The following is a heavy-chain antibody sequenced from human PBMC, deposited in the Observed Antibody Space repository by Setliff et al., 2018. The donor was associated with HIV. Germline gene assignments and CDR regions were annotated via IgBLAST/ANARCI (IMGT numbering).Heavy chain of an antibody. V-gene: IGHV3-48*01. CDR1: GFTFSTYS. J-gene: IGHJ4*02. CDR3: SKEKFTFTVVRGVIDS. CDR2: INREETTE. Sequence: QPGGSLRLSCAASGFTFSTYSMNWVRQAPGKGLEWISYINREETTEWYADSVKGRFIISRDNAKNSLYLQMNSLRAEDTAFYYCSKEKFTFTVVRGVIDSWGQGTLVTVSS. D-gene: IGHD3-10*01.